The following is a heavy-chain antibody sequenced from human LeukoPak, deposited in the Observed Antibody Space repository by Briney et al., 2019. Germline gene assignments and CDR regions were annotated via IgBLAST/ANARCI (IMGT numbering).Heavy chain of an antibody. CDR2: IYYSGST. CDR1: GGSISNYY. V-gene: IGHV4-59*01. Sequence: KPSETLSLTCTVSGGSISNYYWSWIRQPPGKGLEWIGYIYYSGSTNYNPSLKSRVTISVDTSKNQFSLKLSSVTAADTAVYYCARVAPIHDAFDIWGQGTMVTVSS. CDR3: ARVAPIHDAFDI. J-gene: IGHJ3*02.